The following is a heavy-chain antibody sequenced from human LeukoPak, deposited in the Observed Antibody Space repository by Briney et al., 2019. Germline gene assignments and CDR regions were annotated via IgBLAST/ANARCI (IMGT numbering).Heavy chain of an antibody. J-gene: IGHJ4*02. CDR3: ARIDSADSSGYYSKQYFDY. V-gene: IGHV2-70*11. CDR2: TDWDDDK. Sequence: GSGPTLVKPTQTLTLTCTFSGFSLSTSGVGVGWIRQPPGKALEWLGRTDWDDDKYYSTSLKTRLTISKDTSKNQVVLTMTNMDPVDTATYYCARIDSADSSGYYSKQYFDYWGQGTLVTVSS. CDR1: GFSLSTSGVG. D-gene: IGHD3-22*01.